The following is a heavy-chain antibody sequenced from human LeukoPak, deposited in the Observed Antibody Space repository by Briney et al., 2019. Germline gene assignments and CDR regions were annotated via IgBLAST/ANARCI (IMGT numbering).Heavy chain of an antibody. D-gene: IGHD3-16*01. CDR3: ARRAQGGWFDP. V-gene: IGHV4-59*08. Sequence: SETLSLTCTVSGGSISSYYWSWIRQPPGKGLEWIGYIYYSGSTNYNPSLKSRVTISVDTSKNQFSLKLSSVTAADTAVYYCARRAQGGWFDPWGQGTLVTVSS. CDR1: GGSISSYY. J-gene: IGHJ5*02. CDR2: IYYSGST.